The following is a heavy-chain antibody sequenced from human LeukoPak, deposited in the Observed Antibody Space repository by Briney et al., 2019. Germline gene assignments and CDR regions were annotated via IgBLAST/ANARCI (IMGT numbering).Heavy chain of an antibody. CDR2: IYYSGST. J-gene: IGHJ4*02. CDR1: GGSISSSSYY. Sequence: SETLSLTCTVSGGSISSSSYYWGGIRRPPGKGLEWIGSIYYSGSTYYNPSLKSRVTISVDTSKNQFSLKLSSVTAADTAVYYCASLLLGSPDYWGQGTLVTVSS. D-gene: IGHD3-22*01. V-gene: IGHV4-39*01. CDR3: ASLLLGSPDY.